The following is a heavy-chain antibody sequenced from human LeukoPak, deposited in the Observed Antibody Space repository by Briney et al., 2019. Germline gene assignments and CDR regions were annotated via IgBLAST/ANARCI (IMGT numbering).Heavy chain of an antibody. J-gene: IGHJ6*02. CDR2: INHSGST. Sequence: SETLSLTCAVYGGSFSGYYWSWIRQPPGKGLEWIGEINHSGSTNYNPSLKSRVTISVDTSKNQFSLKLSSVTAADTAVYYCARWGYCSSTSCRKSYYYYYGMGVWGQGTTATVSS. CDR3: ARWGYCSSTSCRKSYYYYYGMGV. CDR1: GGSFSGYY. D-gene: IGHD2-2*01. V-gene: IGHV4-34*01.